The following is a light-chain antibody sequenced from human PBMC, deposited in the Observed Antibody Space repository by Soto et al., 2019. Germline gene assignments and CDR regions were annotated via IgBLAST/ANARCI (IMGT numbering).Light chain of an antibody. J-gene: IGKJ2*01. CDR3: QQYLGLPYT. CDR2: GAS. CDR1: QSVRSNY. V-gene: IGKV3-20*01. Sequence: EIGLTQAPGTLSLSPRVRATLSCRASQSVRSNYLAWYQQKPGQAPRLLIYGASSRATCIPYRFSGTGSGTEFTLTLSRLGPEHLAVYYCQQYLGLPYTFGLGTKMRIK.